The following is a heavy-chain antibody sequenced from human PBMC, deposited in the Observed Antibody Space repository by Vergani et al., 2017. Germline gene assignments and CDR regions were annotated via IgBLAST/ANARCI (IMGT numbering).Heavy chain of an antibody. D-gene: IGHD6-13*01. CDR3: ARXGSSSGWGAADYYYGMDV. V-gene: IGHV1-69*13. J-gene: IGHJ6*02. Sequence: QVQLVQSGAEVKKPGASVKVSCKASGYTFTSYAISWVRQAPGQGLEWMGGIIPIFGTANYAQKFQGRVTITADESTSTAYMELSSLRSEDTAVYYCARXGSSSGWGAADYYYGMDVWGQGTTVTVSS. CDR1: GYTFTSYA. CDR2: IIPIFGTA.